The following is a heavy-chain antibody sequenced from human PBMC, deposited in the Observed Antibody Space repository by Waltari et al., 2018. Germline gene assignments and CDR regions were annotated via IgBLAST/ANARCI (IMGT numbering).Heavy chain of an antibody. V-gene: IGHV4-59*11. J-gene: IGHJ4*02. CDR3: ARVRWGGPLYYFDY. CDR2: IYYSGST. D-gene: IGHD3-16*01. CDR1: GGSISSHY. Sequence: QVQLQESGPGLVKPSETLSLTCTVSGGSISSHYWSWIRQPPGKGLEWIGYIYYSGSTNYNPSLKSRVTISVDTSKNQFSLKLSSVTAADTAVYYCARVRWGGPLYYFDYWGQGTLVTVSS.